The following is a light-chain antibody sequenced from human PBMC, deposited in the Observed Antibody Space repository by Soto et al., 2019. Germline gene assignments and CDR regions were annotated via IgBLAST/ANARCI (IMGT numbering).Light chain of an antibody. Sequence: EIVLTQSPGTLSLSPGERATLSCRASQSVSSKYLAWYQQKPGQAPRVLIYGTSIRASGVPERFSGGGSGTDFTLTITRLEPEDFAVYHCQQYGSPLFTFGPGT. CDR1: QSVSSKY. CDR2: GTS. V-gene: IGKV3-20*01. CDR3: QQYGSPLFT. J-gene: IGKJ3*01.